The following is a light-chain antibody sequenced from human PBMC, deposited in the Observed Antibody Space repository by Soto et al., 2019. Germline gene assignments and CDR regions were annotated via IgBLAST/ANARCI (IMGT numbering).Light chain of an antibody. Sequence: EIVMTQSPVTLSVSPGGRATLSCRASQSISDTLAWYQHKPGQAPRLLIHGASTRAHGFPARFSGSGSGTDFTLTISSLQSEDFAVYYCQQYNNWPWTFGQGTKVEIK. V-gene: IGKV3-15*01. J-gene: IGKJ1*01. CDR1: QSISDT. CDR3: QQYNNWPWT. CDR2: GAS.